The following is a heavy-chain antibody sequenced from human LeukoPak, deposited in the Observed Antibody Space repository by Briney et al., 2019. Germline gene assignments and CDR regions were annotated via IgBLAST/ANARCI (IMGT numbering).Heavy chain of an antibody. J-gene: IGHJ4*02. V-gene: IGHV3-23*01. Sequence: GGSLRLSCEGSGYPFSNFAMSWIRQGPGKGLEWVADISGSDGTTCYADSVKGRFTISRDNPQNMLYLQMNSLRVEDTAVYYCAKHRLSVLGRGDHWGQGLLVTVS. CDR3: AKHRLSVLGRGDH. CDR1: GYPFSNFA. D-gene: IGHD2-21*01. CDR2: ISGSDGTT.